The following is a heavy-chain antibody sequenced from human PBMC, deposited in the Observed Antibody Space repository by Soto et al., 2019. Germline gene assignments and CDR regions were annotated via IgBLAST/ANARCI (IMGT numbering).Heavy chain of an antibody. CDR2: IRSKPNSYAT. J-gene: IGHJ4*02. Sequence: QRLSCAASGFTFSDSAIHWVRQASGKGLEWVGRIRSKPNSYATAYAASVKGRFTISRDDSKNTAYLQMNSLKTEDTAMYYCTRLSLAAAGTDYWGQGTMVTVSS. CDR1: GFTFSDSA. V-gene: IGHV3-73*01. CDR3: TRLSLAAAGTDY. D-gene: IGHD6-13*01.